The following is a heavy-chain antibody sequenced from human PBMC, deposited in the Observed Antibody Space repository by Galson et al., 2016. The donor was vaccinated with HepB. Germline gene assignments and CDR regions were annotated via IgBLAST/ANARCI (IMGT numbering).Heavy chain of an antibody. CDR1: GFTFSKYD. J-gene: IGHJ6*02. CDR3: ARGDDCYAGMDV. V-gene: IGHV3-13*04. Sequence: SLRLSCAASGFTFSKYDMHWVRQVRGKGLEWGSTIHTAGDTYYRGSVKGRFTISRENAKKSLYIQMNSLRAGDTAVYYCARGDDCYAGMDVWGQGTTVTVSS. CDR2: IHTAGDT.